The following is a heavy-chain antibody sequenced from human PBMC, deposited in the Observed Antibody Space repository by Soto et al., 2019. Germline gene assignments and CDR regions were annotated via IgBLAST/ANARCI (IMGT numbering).Heavy chain of an antibody. Sequence: QLQLQESGSGLVKPSQTLSLTCAVSGGSISSGGYSWSWIRQPPGKGLEWIGYIYDSGSTYYNPSLKGRVPMSVDRSKNQFSRKLSSVTAADTAVYYCARAGGLGAVAADYWGQGTLVTVSS. V-gene: IGHV4-30-2*01. CDR3: ARAGGLGAVAADY. CDR1: GGSISSGGYS. CDR2: IYDSGST. J-gene: IGHJ4*02. D-gene: IGHD6-19*01.